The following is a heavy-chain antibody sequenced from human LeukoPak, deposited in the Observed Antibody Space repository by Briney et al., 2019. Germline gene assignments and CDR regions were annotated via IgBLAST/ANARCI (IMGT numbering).Heavy chain of an antibody. CDR1: GFTFTSYA. CDR3: AKRDGVSLRSTVYYYYMDV. D-gene: IGHD4-11*01. Sequence: GGSLRHSCAACGFTFTSYAMSWAPHAPGKGLEWVSAISNTGGNAYYVDSVKGWFIISRENYKNTLYLQMDSLRAEDTAVYYYAKRDGVSLRSTVYYYYMDVWGKGTTVTVSS. V-gene: IGHV3-23*01. CDR2: ISNTGGNA. J-gene: IGHJ6*03.